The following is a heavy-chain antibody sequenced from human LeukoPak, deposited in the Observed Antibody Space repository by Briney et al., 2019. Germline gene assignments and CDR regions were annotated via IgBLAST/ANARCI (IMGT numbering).Heavy chain of an antibody. CDR3: ARDPSNYYYYYMDV. CDR1: GFTFSSYA. D-gene: IGHD6-6*01. Sequence: GGSLRLFCAASGFTFSSYAMHWVRQAPGKGLEWVAVISYDGSNKYYADSVKGRFTISRDNSKNTLYLQMNSLRAEDTAVYYCARDPSNYYYYYMDVWGKGTTVTVSS. CDR2: ISYDGSNK. V-gene: IGHV3-30*01. J-gene: IGHJ6*03.